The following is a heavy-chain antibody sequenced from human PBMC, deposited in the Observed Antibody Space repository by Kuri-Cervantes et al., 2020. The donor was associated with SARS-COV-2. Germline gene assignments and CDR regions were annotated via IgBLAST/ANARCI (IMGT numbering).Heavy chain of an antibody. Sequence: KVSCKGSGYSFTSYWISWGRQMPGKGLEWMGRIDPSDSYTNYSPSLQGHVTISADKSISTAYLQWSSLKASDTAMYYCAGPPTEPGGAFDIWGQGTMVTVSS. J-gene: IGHJ3*02. D-gene: IGHD1-1*01. CDR3: AGPPTEPGGAFDI. V-gene: IGHV5-10-1*01. CDR1: GYSFTSYW. CDR2: IDPSDSYT.